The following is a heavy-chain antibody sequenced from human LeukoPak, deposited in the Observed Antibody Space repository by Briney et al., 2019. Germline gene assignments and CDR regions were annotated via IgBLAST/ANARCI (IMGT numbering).Heavy chain of an antibody. CDR1: GYTFTGYY. CDR3: ARGAEFYYYMDV. CDR2: INPNSGGT. J-gene: IGHJ6*03. D-gene: IGHD2/OR15-2a*01. V-gene: IGHV1-2*02. Sequence: GASVKVSCKASGYTFTGYYMHWVRQAPGQGLEWMGWINPNSGGTNYAQKLQGRVTMTRNTSISTAYMELSSLRSDDTAVYYCARGAEFYYYMDVWGKGTTVTISS.